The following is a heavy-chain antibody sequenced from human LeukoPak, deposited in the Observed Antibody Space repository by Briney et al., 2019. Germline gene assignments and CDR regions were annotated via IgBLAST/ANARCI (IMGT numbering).Heavy chain of an antibody. CDR1: GFTFSSYA. J-gene: IGHJ4*02. D-gene: IGHD6-13*01. CDR2: ISGSGGST. CDR3: AKDYSSSPSYSHFDY. Sequence: GGSLRLSCAASGFTFSSYAMSWVRQAPGKGLEWVSAISGSGGSTYYADSVKGRFTISRDNSKNTLYLQMNSLRAEDTAVYYCAKDYSSSPSYSHFDYWGQGTLVTVSS. V-gene: IGHV3-23*01.